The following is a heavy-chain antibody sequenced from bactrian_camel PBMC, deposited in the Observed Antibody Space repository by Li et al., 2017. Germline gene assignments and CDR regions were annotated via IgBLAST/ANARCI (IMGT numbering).Heavy chain of an antibody. CDR2: RNGHNGNT. V-gene: IGHV3S40*01. Sequence: QLVESGGGLVQPGESLRLSCEASGFTFSAYAMRWVRQAPGKGLEWVSTRNGHNGNTYYTDSVKGRFTISRDNAKNTVYLQMNSPKSEDTALYYCATDHCSSGYRYTPTTRTAFGYFGQGTQVTVS. CDR1: GFTFSAYA. D-gene: IGHD6*01. J-gene: IGHJ6*01. CDR3: ATDHCSSGYRYTPTTRTAFGY.